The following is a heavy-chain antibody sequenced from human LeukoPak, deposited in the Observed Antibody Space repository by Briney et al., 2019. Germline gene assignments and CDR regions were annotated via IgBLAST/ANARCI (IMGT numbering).Heavy chain of an antibody. J-gene: IGHJ4*02. CDR2: IYVTRTT. CDR3: ARGGGVGPLY. V-gene: IGHV4-61*02. D-gene: IGHD1-26*01. CDR1: GGSISSGSYY. Sequence: SETLSLTCSVSGGSISSGSYYWSWIRQPAGRGLEWIGRIYVTRTTNYNPSLKSRVTISLDTSKNQFSLKLTSMTAADAAVYYCARGGGVGPLYLGQGTPVTVSS.